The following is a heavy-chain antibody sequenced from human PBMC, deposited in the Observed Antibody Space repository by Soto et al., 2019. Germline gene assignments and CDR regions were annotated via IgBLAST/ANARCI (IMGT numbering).Heavy chain of an antibody. Sequence: QVQLVQSGAEVRKPGSAVRVSCKASGGTFNMYAMNWVRQAPGQGLEWMAWIIPIFDTPRYSQQFQGRVTITVDESTSTAYMYLSSLRSEDTAIYYSARSIGSGRDIGGFDYWGQGKLVKVAS. CDR1: GGTFNMYA. CDR3: ARSIGSGRDIGGFDY. J-gene: IGHJ4*02. D-gene: IGHD3-16*02. CDR2: IIPIFDTP. V-gene: IGHV1-69*01.